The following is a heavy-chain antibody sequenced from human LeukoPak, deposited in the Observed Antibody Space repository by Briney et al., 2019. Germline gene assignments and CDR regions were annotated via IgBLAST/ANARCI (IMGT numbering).Heavy chain of an antibody. CDR3: AGSQWLVPNSGRLDY. J-gene: IGHJ4*02. CDR2: IYHSGST. V-gene: IGHV4-38-2*02. Sequence: SETLSLTCTVSGYSISSGYYWGWIRQPPGKGLEWIGSIYHSGSTYYNPSLKSRVTISVDTSKNQFSLKLSSVTAADTAVYYCAGSQWLVPNSGRLDYWGQGTLVTVSS. D-gene: IGHD6-19*01. CDR1: GYSISSGYY.